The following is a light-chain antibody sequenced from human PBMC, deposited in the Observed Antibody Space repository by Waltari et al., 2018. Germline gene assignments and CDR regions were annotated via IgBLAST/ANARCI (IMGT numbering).Light chain of an antibody. Sequence: QSVLPQPPSVSGAPGQRFTISCTGSGSNTRASPYVPWYRQLPRAAPKPLIYGSSTRPLGVPDRFFGSTSGTSASLAITGLQAEDEADYYCQSYDTSLSVVFGGGTKLTVL. CDR3: QSYDTSLSVV. CDR2: GSS. CDR1: GSNTRASPY. V-gene: IGLV1-40*01. J-gene: IGLJ3*02.